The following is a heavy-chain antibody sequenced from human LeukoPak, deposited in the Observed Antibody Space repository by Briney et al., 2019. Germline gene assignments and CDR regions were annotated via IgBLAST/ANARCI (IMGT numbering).Heavy chain of an antibody. J-gene: IGHJ4*02. D-gene: IGHD6-19*01. V-gene: IGHV1-18*01. CDR1: GYTFTSYG. CDR2: ISAYNGNT. Sequence: ASVKVSCKASGYTFTSYGISWVRQAPGQGLEWMGWISAYNGNTDYAQKLQGRLTMTTDTSTSTAYMELRSLRSDDTAVYYCARDMTGYSSGWYWDYWGQGTLVTVS. CDR3: ARDMTGYSSGWYWDY.